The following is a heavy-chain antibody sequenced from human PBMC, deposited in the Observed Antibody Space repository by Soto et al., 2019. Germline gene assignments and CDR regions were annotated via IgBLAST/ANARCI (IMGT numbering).Heavy chain of an antibody. CDR2: ISSGGSVI. D-gene: IGHD4-4*01. Sequence: GGSLRLSCVASGFTFSDYYMSWFRQAPGKGLEWVSYISSGGSVIYSADSMKGRFTISRDNAKNSLYLQVNSLRAEDTAVYYCAREPRDDYMISGGFDYWGQGTLVTVSS. CDR1: GFTFSDYY. CDR3: AREPRDDYMISGGFDY. V-gene: IGHV3-11*01. J-gene: IGHJ4*02.